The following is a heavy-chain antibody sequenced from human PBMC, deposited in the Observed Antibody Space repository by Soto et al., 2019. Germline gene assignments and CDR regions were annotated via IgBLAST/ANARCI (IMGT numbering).Heavy chain of an antibody. CDR3: ARNGYCISTSCYSDYYYGMDV. Sequence: QVQLVQSGAEVKKPGSSVKVSCKASGGTFSRYAISWVRQAPGQGLEWMGGIIPIFGTPDYAQKFQGRVTITADESTSTAYMALSSLISEDTAVYYCARNGYCISTSCYSDYYYGMDVWGQGTTVTVSS. J-gene: IGHJ6*02. CDR1: GGTFSRYA. V-gene: IGHV1-69*12. CDR2: IIPIFGTP. D-gene: IGHD2-2*02.